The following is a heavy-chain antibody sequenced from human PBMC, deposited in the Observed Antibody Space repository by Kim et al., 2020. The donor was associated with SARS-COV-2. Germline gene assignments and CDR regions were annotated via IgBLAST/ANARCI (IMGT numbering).Heavy chain of an antibody. CDR3: ARGGRSELLWFGDGYDFDY. J-gene: IGHJ4*02. D-gene: IGHD3-10*01. Sequence: GGSLRLSCAASGFTVSSNYMSWVRQAPGKGLEWVSVIYSGGSTYYADSVKGRFTISRDNSKNTLYLQMNSLRAEDTAVYYCARGGRSELLWFGDGYDFDYWGQGTLVTVSS. CDR2: IYSGGST. V-gene: IGHV3-53*01. CDR1: GFTVSSNY.